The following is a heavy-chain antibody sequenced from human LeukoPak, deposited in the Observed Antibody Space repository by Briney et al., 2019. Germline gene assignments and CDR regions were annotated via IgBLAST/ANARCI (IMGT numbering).Heavy chain of an antibody. J-gene: IGHJ5*02. D-gene: IGHD3-9*01. CDR3: AKDLTPLRYFDSSPAEFDP. CDR2: ISYDGSNK. Sequence: GGCLRLSCSASGFTFSSYGMHWVRQAPGKGLEWVAVISYDGSNKYYEDSVKGRFTISRDNSKNTLYLQMNSRRAEDTAVYYCAKDLTPLRYFDSSPAEFDPWGQGTLVTVSS. V-gene: IGHV3-30*18. CDR1: GFTFSSYG.